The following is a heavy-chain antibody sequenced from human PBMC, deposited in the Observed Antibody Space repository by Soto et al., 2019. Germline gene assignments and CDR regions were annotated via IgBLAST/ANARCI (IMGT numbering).Heavy chain of an antibody. CDR3: ARESDSRYYDSSGYYPHGLETSYGMDV. J-gene: IGHJ6*02. V-gene: IGHV1-18*01. CDR2: ISAYNGNT. CDR1: GYTFTSYG. D-gene: IGHD3-22*01. Sequence: ASVKVSCKASGYTFTSYGISWVRQAPGQGLERMGWISAYNGNTNYAQKLQGRVTMTTDTSTSTAYMELRSLRSDDTAVYYCARESDSRYYDSSGYYPHGLETSYGMDVWGQGTTVTVSS.